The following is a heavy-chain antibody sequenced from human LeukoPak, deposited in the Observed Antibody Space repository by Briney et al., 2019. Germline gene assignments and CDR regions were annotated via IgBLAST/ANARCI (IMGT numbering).Heavy chain of an antibody. CDR2: INHSGST. CDR3: ARGWFRGSYFPDY. Sequence: PSETLSLTCAVYGGSFSGYYWSWIRQPPGKGLEWIGEINHSGSTNYNPSLESRVTISVDTSKNQFSLKLSSVTAADTAVYYCARGWFRGSYFPDYWGQGTLVTVSS. V-gene: IGHV4-34*01. D-gene: IGHD1-26*01. CDR1: GGSFSGYY. J-gene: IGHJ4*02.